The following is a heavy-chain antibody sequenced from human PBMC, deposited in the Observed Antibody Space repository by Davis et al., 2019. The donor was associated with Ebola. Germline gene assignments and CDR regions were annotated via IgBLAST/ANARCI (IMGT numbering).Heavy chain of an antibody. CDR2: IIPILGIA. Sequence: SVKASCKASGGTFSSYAISWVRQAPGQGLEWMGRIIPILGIANYAQKFQGRVTITADKSTSTAYMELSSLRSEDTAVYYCARDPSSGWYDGWFDPWGQGTLVTVSS. CDR1: GGTFSSYA. V-gene: IGHV1-69*04. J-gene: IGHJ5*02. CDR3: ARDPSSGWYDGWFDP. D-gene: IGHD6-19*01.